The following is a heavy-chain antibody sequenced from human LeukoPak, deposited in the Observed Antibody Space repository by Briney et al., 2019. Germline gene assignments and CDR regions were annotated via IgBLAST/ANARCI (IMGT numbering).Heavy chain of an antibody. D-gene: IGHD1-26*01. J-gene: IGHJ4*02. CDR1: GGSISSSSYY. V-gene: IGHV4-39*07. CDR3: ARLSAEAYVDY. Sequence: PSETLSLTCTVSGGSISSSSYYWGWIRQPPGKGLEWIGSIYYSGSTYYNPSLKSRVTISVDTSKNQFSLRLSSVTAADTAMYYCARLSAEAYVDYWGQGTVVTVSS. CDR2: IYYSGST.